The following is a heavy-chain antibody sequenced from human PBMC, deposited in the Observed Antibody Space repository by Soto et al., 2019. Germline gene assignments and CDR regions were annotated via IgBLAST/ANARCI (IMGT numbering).Heavy chain of an antibody. D-gene: IGHD1-1*01. V-gene: IGHV4-31*03. CDR2: IHHNGNA. CDR1: SGSINSGGYF. J-gene: IGHJ3*02. CDR3: AKEAPWVEPGTRAAFDI. Sequence: QVHLQESGPGLVKPSQTLSLTCTVSSGSINSGGYFWSWIRQHPGTGLEWIGYIHHNGNAYYNPSLRSRLTISVDTSKNQFSLKLDSVTAADTAVYYCAKEAPWVEPGTRAAFDIWAQGTMVTVSS.